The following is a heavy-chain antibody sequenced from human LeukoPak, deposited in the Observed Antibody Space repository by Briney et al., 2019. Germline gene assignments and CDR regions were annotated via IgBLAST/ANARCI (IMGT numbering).Heavy chain of an antibody. V-gene: IGHV4-59*01. D-gene: IGHD5-24*01. Sequence: PSETLSLTCTVSGGSISSYYWNWIRQPPGKGLEWIGYIYYSGSTNYNPSLKSRVTTSVDTSKNQVSLKLSSVTAADTAVYYCARGRGGHDDAFDIWGQGTMVTASS. J-gene: IGHJ3*02. CDR1: GGSISSYY. CDR2: IYYSGST. CDR3: ARGRGGHDDAFDI.